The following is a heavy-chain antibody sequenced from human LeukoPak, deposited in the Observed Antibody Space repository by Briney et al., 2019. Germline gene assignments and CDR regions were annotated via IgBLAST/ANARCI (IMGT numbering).Heavy chain of an antibody. CDR1: GFTFSSYA. J-gene: IGHJ4*02. CDR2: ILHDGSNK. Sequence: PGGSLRLSCAASGFTFSSYAMHWVRQAPGKGLEWVAAILHDGSNKYYAASVKGRFTISRDNSKNTLSLQMNSLRADDTAVYYCGRDGDSSGYFYFDNWGQGTLVTVSS. V-gene: IGHV3-30-3*01. D-gene: IGHD3-22*01. CDR3: GRDGDSSGYFYFDN.